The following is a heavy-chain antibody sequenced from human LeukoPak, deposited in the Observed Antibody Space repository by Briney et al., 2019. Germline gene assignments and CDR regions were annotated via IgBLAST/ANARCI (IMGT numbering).Heavy chain of an antibody. D-gene: IGHD3-22*01. Sequence: GGSLRLSCAASGFTFSDYYMSWIRQAPGKGLEWVSYISSSGSTIYYADSVKGRFTISRENAKNSLYLQMNSLRAEDTAVYYCARDQTAATYYYDSSGYLKYWGQGTLVTVSS. CDR1: GFTFSDYY. J-gene: IGHJ4*02. V-gene: IGHV3-11*01. CDR3: ARDQTAATYYYDSSGYLKY. CDR2: ISSSGSTI.